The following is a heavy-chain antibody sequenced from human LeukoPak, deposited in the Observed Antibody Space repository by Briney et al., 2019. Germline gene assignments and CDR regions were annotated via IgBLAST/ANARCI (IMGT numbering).Heavy chain of an antibody. D-gene: IGHD3-22*01. CDR1: GGSFSGYY. J-gene: IGHJ1*01. CDR3: ARGYYYDSSGYLYAEYFQH. Sequence: SEILSLTCAVYGGSFSGYYWSWIRQPPGKGLEWIGEINHSGSTNYNPSLKSRVTISVDTSKNQFSLKLSSVTAADTAVYYCARGYYYDSSGYLYAEYFQHWGQGTLVTVSS. V-gene: IGHV4-34*01. CDR2: INHSGST.